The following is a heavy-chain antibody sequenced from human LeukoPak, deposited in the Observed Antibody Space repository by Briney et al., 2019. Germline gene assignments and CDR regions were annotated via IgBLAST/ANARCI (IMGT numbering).Heavy chain of an antibody. CDR2: ISASGDST. D-gene: IGHD3-10*01. Sequence: GGSLRLSCAASGFTFSSYDMSWVRQAPGKGLEWVSGISASGDSTYSADSVKGRFTISRDNAKNSVYLQMNSLRAEDTAVYYCARYEGVRGVMCDYWGQGTLVTVSS. CDR1: GFTFSSYD. J-gene: IGHJ4*02. V-gene: IGHV3-23*01. CDR3: ARYEGVRGVMCDY.